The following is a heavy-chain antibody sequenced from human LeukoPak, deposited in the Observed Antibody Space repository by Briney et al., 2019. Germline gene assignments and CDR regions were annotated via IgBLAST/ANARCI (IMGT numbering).Heavy chain of an antibody. V-gene: IGHV1-18*01. Sequence: AASVKVSCKASGYTFTSYGISWVRQAPGQGLEWMGWISAYNGNTNYAQKLQGGVTMTTDTSTSTAYMELRSLRSDDTAVYYCARGRCSSTSCYYYYYYYMDVWGKGTTVTVSS. CDR2: ISAYNGNT. J-gene: IGHJ6*03. CDR3: ARGRCSSTSCYYYYYYYMDV. D-gene: IGHD2-2*01. CDR1: GYTFTSYG.